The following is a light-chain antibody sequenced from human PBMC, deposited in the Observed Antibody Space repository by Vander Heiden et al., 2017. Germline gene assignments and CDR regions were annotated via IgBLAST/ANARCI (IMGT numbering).Light chain of an antibody. V-gene: IGKV3-15*01. J-gene: IGKJ1*01. Sequence: EIVMTQSPATLSVSPGERATLSCRASQSVSSNLAWYQQKPSTRATGIPARFSGSGSGTEFTLTISSLQSEDFAVYYCQQYNNWPPWTFGQGTKVEIK. CDR2: S. CDR3: QQYNNWPPWT. CDR1: QSVSSN.